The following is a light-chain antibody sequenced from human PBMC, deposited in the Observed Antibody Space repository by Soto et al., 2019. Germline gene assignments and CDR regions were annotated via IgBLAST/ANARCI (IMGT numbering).Light chain of an antibody. CDR3: QHYNSYRT. CDR1: QTISSW. J-gene: IGKJ1*01. V-gene: IGKV1-5*03. Sequence: QSPSTLSGSVGDRVTITCRASQTISSWLAWYQQKPGKAPKLLIYKASTLKSGVPSRFSGSGSGTEFTLTISSLQPDDFATYYCQHYNSYRTFGQGTKVDIK. CDR2: KAS.